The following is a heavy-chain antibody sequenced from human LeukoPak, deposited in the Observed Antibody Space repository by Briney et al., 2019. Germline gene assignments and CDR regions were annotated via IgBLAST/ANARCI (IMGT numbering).Heavy chain of an antibody. CDR1: GGSISSSSYY. D-gene: IGHD6-6*01. CDR2: IYYSGST. CDR3: ARDFSSSSTVYYYYYMDV. V-gene: IGHV4-39*07. J-gene: IGHJ6*03. Sequence: SETLSLTCTVSGGSISSSSYYWGWIRQPPGKGLEWIGSIYYSGSTYYNPSLKSRVTISVDTSKNQFSLKLSSVTAADTAIYYCARDFSSSSTVYYYYYMDVWGKGTTVTVSS.